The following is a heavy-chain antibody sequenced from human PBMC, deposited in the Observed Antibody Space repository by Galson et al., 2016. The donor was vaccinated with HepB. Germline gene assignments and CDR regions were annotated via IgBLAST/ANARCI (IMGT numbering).Heavy chain of an antibody. J-gene: IGHJ6*02. CDR1: GYSFPYYW. CDR2: IYPGDSEI. Sequence: QSGAEVKKAGESLKISCKASGYSFPYYWIGWVRQKPGKGLEWMGIIYPGDSEIRYSPSFQGQVTMSVDKSISTAFLQWSSLKASDTAMYYCARRHRNYYYGMDVWGQGTTVTVSS. V-gene: IGHV5-51*01. CDR3: ARRHRNYYYGMDV. D-gene: IGHD2-21*01.